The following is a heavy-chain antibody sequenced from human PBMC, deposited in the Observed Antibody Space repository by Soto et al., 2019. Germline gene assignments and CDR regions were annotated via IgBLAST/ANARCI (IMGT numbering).Heavy chain of an antibody. D-gene: IGHD3-10*01. J-gene: IGHJ4*02. CDR3: ARGLWFGELHPFDY. V-gene: IGHV4-39*07. Sequence: SETLSLTCTVSGGSVSSGSYYWSWIRQPPGKGLEWIGEINHSGSTNYNPSLKSRVTISVDTSKNQFSLKLSSVTAADTAVYYCARGLWFGELHPFDYWGQGTLVTVSS. CDR1: GGSVSSGSYY. CDR2: INHSGST.